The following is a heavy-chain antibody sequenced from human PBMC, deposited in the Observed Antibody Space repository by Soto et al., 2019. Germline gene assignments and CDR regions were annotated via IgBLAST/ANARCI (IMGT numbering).Heavy chain of an antibody. Sequence: LRLSCSVSGFTFSNYAMHWVRQAPGKGLEYVSGITSEGDRTWHADSVKDRFTISRDNSANTLFLQMSSLRVEDTAIYFCVKGNQLLRYYFEFWGHGTLVTVS. D-gene: IGHD2-15*01. CDR2: ITSEGDRT. CDR1: GFTFSNYA. V-gene: IGHV3-64D*06. CDR3: VKGNQLLRYYFEF. J-gene: IGHJ4*01.